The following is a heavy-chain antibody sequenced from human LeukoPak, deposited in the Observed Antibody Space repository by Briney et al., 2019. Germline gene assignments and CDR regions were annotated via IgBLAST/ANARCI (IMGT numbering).Heavy chain of an antibody. J-gene: IGHJ4*02. Sequence: ASETLSLTCTVSGDSISSSGYYWGWIRQPPGKGLEWIASIYYSGRTYYNPSLKSRITISVDSSKDQFSLRPSSVTAADTAVYYCARRKYYTIENWGQGTLVTVSS. CDR3: ARRKYYTIEN. CDR2: IYYSGRT. CDR1: GDSISSSGYY. D-gene: IGHD3-10*01. V-gene: IGHV4-39*01.